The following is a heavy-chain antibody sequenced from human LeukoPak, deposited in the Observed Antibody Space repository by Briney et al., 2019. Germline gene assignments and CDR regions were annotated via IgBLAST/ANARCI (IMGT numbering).Heavy chain of an antibody. V-gene: IGHV4-39*01. D-gene: IGHD2-15*01. CDR3: ARVLRGGTYYFDY. J-gene: IGHJ4*02. CDR2: IFYSGTT. CDR1: GGSISSSSYY. Sequence: SETLSLTCTVSGGSISSSSYYWGWICQPPGKGLEWIGNIFYSGTTYYNPSLMSRVTISVDTSKNQFSLKMRSVTAADTAVYYCARVLRGGTYYFDYWGQGTLVTVTS.